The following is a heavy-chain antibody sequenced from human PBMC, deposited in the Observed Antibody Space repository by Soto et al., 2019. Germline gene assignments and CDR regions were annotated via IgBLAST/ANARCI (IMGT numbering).Heavy chain of an antibody. Sequence: QVQLQESGPGLVEPSQTLSLTCTVSGDSISSGYDFWSWIRQPPGKGLEWIGHIYNSYLTYSNPSLRGRVTVSVDTSKNQFSLRLSSVTAADTALYYCARGPSSDKVDWWGQGTLVTVSS. D-gene: IGHD3-10*01. CDR1: GDSISSGYDF. J-gene: IGHJ4*02. CDR3: ARGPSSDKVDW. V-gene: IGHV4-30-4*01. CDR2: IYNSYLT.